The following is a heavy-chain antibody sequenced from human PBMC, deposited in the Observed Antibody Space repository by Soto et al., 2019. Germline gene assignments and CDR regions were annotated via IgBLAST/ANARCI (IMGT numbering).Heavy chain of an antibody. D-gene: IGHD2-15*01. CDR1: GGSFSGYY. V-gene: IGHV4-34*01. Sequence: SETLSLTCAVYGGSFSGYYWSWIRQPPGKGLEWIGEINHSGSTNYNPSLKSRVTISVDTSKNQFSLKLSSVTAADTAVYYCARGSSGSSYHWFDPWGQGTPVTVSS. J-gene: IGHJ5*02. CDR3: ARGSSGSSYHWFDP. CDR2: INHSGST.